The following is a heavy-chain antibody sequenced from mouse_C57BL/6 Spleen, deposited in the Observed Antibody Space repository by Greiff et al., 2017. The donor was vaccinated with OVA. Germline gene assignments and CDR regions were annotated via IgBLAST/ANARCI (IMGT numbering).Heavy chain of an antibody. V-gene: IGHV1-15*01. J-gene: IGHJ2*01. D-gene: IGHD2-4*01. Sequence: VQLVESGAELVRPGDSVTLSCKASGYTFTDYEMHWVKQTPVHGLEWIGAIDPETGGTAYNQKFKGKAILTADKSSSTAYMELRSLTSEDSAVYYCHYDARSWGQGTTLTVSS. CDR2: IDPETGGT. CDR1: GYTFTDYE. CDR3: HYDARS.